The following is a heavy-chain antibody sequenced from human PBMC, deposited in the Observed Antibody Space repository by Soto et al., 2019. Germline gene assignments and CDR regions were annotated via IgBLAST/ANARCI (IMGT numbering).Heavy chain of an antibody. CDR3: ARDQGRSGTADARAGMDV. V-gene: IGHV1-2*04. CDR2: INPNSGGT. D-gene: IGHD6-19*01. Sequence: ASVKVSCKASGYTFTGYYMHWVRQAPGQGLEWMGWINPNSGGTNYAQKFQGWVTMTRDTSISTAYMELSRLRSDDTAVYYCARDQGRSGTADARAGMDVWGQGTTVTVSS. CDR1: GYTFTGYY. J-gene: IGHJ6*02.